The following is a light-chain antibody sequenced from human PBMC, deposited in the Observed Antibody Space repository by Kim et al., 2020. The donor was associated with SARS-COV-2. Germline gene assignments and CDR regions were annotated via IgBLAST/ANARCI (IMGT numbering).Light chain of an antibody. J-gene: IGKJ5*01. CDR2: KVS. V-gene: IGKV2-30*01. Sequence: DVLMTQSPLSLPVTLGQPASISCRSSHSLVYSDGNTCLYWFQQRPGQSPRRLIYKVSYRDSGVPDRFSGSGAGTDFTLKISWVEGKKRRMLCCMQGRHQITFGQGTPVESK. CDR3: MQGRHQIT. CDR1: HSLVYSDGNTC.